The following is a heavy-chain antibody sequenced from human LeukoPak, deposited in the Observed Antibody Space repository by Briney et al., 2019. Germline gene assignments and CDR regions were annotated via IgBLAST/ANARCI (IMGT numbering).Heavy chain of an antibody. J-gene: IGHJ4*02. D-gene: IGHD3-10*01. Sequence: GGSLRLSCAASGFTFSSYWMHWVRQAPGKGLVWVSRIESDGSSTSYADSVKGRITVSRDNAKNTLYLQVNRLRAEDTAVYYCARGFSSGSSLPFDYWGQGTLVTVSS. CDR2: IESDGSST. CDR3: ARGFSSGSSLPFDY. CDR1: GFTFSSYW. V-gene: IGHV3-74*01.